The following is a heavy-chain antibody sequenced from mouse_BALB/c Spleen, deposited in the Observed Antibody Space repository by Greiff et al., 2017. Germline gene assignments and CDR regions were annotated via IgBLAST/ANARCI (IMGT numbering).Heavy chain of an antibody. CDR1: GFTFTDYY. CDR2: IRNKANGYTT. V-gene: IGHV7-3*02. CDR3: ARSFSYYTAMDY. D-gene: IGHD2-12*01. J-gene: IGHJ4*01. Sequence: EVHLVESGGGLVQPGGSLRLSCATSGFTFTDYYMSWVRQPPGKALEWLGCIRNKANGYTTEYSASVKGRFTISRDNSQSILYLQMNTLRAEDSATYYCARSFSYYTAMDYWGQGTSVTVSS.